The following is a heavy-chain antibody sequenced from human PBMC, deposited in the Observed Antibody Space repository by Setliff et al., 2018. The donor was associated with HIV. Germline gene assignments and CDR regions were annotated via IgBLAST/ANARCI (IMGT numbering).Heavy chain of an antibody. V-gene: IGHV4-39*01. D-gene: IGHD5-12*01. J-gene: IGHJ4*02. CDR1: GGSVSDTSYY. Sequence: PSETLSLTCTVSGGSVSDTSYYWGWIRQPPGKGLEWLANVYYSGGTYYNPSLNSRVTISVDTSRNQFSLKLTSVTAADTTLYFCARLGDSGYDFRGYFDYWGQGKLVTVSS. CDR2: VYYSGGT. CDR3: ARLGDSGYDFRGYFDY.